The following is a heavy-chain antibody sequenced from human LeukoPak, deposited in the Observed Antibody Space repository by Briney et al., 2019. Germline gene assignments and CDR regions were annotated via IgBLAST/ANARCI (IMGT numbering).Heavy chain of an antibody. D-gene: IGHD3-10*01. CDR1: GFTFSSYG. CDR3: VRGGYSSFDY. V-gene: IGHV3-30*02. Sequence: PGGSLRLSCAASGFTFSSYGMQWVRQAPGKGLEWVDFILSDGSNKYYADSVKGRFTISRDKSKNLLYLQMNNLGAEDTAVYYCVRGGYSSFDYWGQGTLVTVSS. J-gene: IGHJ4*02. CDR2: ILSDGSNK.